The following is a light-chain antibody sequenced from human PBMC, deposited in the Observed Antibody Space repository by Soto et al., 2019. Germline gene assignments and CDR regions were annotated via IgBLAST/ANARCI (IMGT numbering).Light chain of an antibody. CDR1: QFLSSY. Sequence: ELVLTQSPATLSLSPGERATLSCRASQFLSSYLAWYQQKPGQPPRLLIYDTSNRAAGVPARFSGSRSGTDFTPTNSSLEPEDVAVYFCHQRNKFGQGTRLEIK. V-gene: IGKV3-11*01. CDR3: HQRNK. CDR2: DTS. J-gene: IGKJ5*01.